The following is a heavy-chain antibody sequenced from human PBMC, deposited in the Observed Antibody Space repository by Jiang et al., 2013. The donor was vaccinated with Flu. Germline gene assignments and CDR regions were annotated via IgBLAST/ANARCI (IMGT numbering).Heavy chain of an antibody. V-gene: IGHV1-2*02. J-gene: IGHJ4*02. CDR1: GYTFTGQY. CDR2: INPNSGDT. CDR3: ATIAPRAYDSSGHYYFDF. Sequence: SGAEVKKPGASMKVSCQASGYTFTGQYMHWVRQAPGQGLEWMGLINPNSGDTHYAQTFQGRVTMTRDTSISTAYLELRSLRSDDTALYFCATIAPRAYDSSGHYYFDFWGQGTLVTVSS. D-gene: IGHD3-22*01.